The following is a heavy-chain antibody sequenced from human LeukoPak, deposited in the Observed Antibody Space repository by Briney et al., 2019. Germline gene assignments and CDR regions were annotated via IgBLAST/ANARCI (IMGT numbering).Heavy chain of an antibody. CDR3: ASRGYYYDSSGSSGAFDI. CDR2: IIPIFGTA. Sequence: ASVKVSCKASGGTFSSYAISWVRQAPGQGVEWMGGIIPIFGTANYAQKFEGRVTITTDESTSTAYMELSSLRSEDTAVYYCASRGYYYDSSGSSGAFDIWGQGTMVTVSS. CDR1: GGTFSSYA. J-gene: IGHJ3*02. D-gene: IGHD3-22*01. V-gene: IGHV1-69*05.